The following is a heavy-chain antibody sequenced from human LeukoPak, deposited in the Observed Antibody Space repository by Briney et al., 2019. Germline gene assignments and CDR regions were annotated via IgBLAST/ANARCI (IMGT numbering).Heavy chain of an antibody. D-gene: IGHD3-10*01. V-gene: IGHV3-23*01. CDR2: ISGGGAST. CDR3: AKEDYFGSGSYLGY. Sequence: PGGSLRLSCAGSGFTFNSYAINWVRQAPGKGLEWVSAISGGGASTYYADSVKGRFTISRDNSKNTLYLQMNSLRAEDTAVYYCAKEDYFGSGSYLGYWGQGTLVTVFS. J-gene: IGHJ4*02. CDR1: GFTFNSYA.